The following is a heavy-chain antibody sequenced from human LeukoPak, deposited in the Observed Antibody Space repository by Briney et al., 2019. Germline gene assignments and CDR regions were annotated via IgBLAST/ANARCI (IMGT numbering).Heavy chain of an antibody. CDR1: GFTFDDYA. J-gene: IGHJ4*02. Sequence: PAGGSLRLSCAASGFTFDDYAMHWVSHAPGKGLEWVSLISGDGGSTYYADSVKGRFTISRDNSKNSLYLQMNSLRTEDTALYYCAKDIEYDIPGWGQGTLVTVSS. CDR3: AKDIEYDIPG. D-gene: IGHD3-9*01. CDR2: ISGDGGST. V-gene: IGHV3-43*02.